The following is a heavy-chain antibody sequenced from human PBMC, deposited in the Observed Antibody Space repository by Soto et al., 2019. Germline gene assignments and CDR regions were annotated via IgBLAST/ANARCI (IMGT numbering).Heavy chain of an antibody. CDR3: ARVGRWLQLALLDY. V-gene: IGHV4-31*03. Sequence: PSETLSLTCTVSGGSISSGGYYWSWIRQHPGKGLDWIGYIYYSGSTYYNPSLKSRVTISVDTSKNQFSRKLSSVTAADTAVYDCARVGRWLQLALLDYWGQGTLVTVSS. CDR2: IYYSGST. CDR1: GGSISSGGYY. D-gene: IGHD5-12*01. J-gene: IGHJ4*02.